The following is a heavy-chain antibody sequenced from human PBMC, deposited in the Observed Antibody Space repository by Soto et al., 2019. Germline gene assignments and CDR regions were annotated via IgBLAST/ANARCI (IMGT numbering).Heavy chain of an antibody. Sequence: SVKVSCKASGYTFTSYGISWVRQAPGQGLEWMGRIIPILGIANYAQKFQGRVTITADKSTSTAYMELSSLRSEDTAVYYCARPAGLGYCSGGSCFWDAFDIWG. CDR2: IIPILGIA. D-gene: IGHD2-15*01. CDR3: ARPAGLGYCSGGSCFWDAFDI. V-gene: IGHV1-69*04. J-gene: IGHJ3*02. CDR1: GYTFTSYG.